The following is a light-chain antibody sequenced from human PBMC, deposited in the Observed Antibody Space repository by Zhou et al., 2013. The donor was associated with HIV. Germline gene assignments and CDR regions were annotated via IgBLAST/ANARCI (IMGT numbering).Light chain of an antibody. V-gene: IGKV2-30*01. CDR2: KVS. CDR1: QRLVYNDGNTY. Sequence: DVVLTQSPLSLPVTLGQPATISCKSSQRLVYNDGNTYLNWFQQRPGQSPRRLIYKVSHRDSGVPDRFSGSGSGTDFTLKISRVEAEDFGVYYCMQRIEFPITFGQGTRLEIK. CDR3: MQRIEFPIT. J-gene: IGKJ5*01.